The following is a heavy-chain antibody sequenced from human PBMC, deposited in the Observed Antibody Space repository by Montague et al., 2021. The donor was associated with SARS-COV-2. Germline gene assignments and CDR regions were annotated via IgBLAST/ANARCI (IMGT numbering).Heavy chain of an antibody. CDR2: IYYSGST. Sequence: SETLSLTCTVSGGSISSSSYYWCWIRQPPGKGLEWIGSIYYSGSTYYNPSLKSRVTISVDTSKNQFSLKLSSVTAADTAVYYCARHGLAGITIFGVVTPRGGFDIWGQGTMVTVSS. D-gene: IGHD3-3*01. CDR3: ARHGLAGITIFGVVTPRGGFDI. CDR1: GGSISSSSYY. V-gene: IGHV4-39*01. J-gene: IGHJ3*02.